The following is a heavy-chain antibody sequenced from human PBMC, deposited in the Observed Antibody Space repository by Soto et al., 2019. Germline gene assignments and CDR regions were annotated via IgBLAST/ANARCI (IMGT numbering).Heavy chain of an antibody. CDR3: ARVGEVAARTFDY. CDR2: LYYSGNT. V-gene: IGHV4-59*01. J-gene: IGHJ4*02. D-gene: IGHD2-15*01. CDR1: GGSISPFY. Sequence: PSETLSLTCTVSGGSISPFYWSWVRQPPGKGLEWIGYLYYSGNTTYNPSLKSRVTISVDASKNQVSLRLTSVTAADTAVDYCARVGEVAARTFDYWGQGTVVTVSS.